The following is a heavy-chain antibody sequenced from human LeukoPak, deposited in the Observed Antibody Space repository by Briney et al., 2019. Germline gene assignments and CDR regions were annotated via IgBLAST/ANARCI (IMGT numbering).Heavy chain of an antibody. CDR3: ASSSWYGNWFDP. Sequence: SETLSLTCTVSGGSISSYYWSWIRQPPGKGLEWIGYIYYTGSTNYNPSLKSRVTISVDTSKNQFSLNLSSVTAADTAVYYCASSSWYGNWFDPWGQGTLVTVSS. CDR2: IYYTGST. J-gene: IGHJ5*02. CDR1: GGSISSYY. V-gene: IGHV4-59*01. D-gene: IGHD6-13*01.